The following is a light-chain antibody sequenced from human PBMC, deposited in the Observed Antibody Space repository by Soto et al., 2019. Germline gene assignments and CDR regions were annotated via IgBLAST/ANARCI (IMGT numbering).Light chain of an antibody. CDR2: AAS. Sequence: DIQMTQSPSSLSASIGDRVTITCQASQSITTYLNWYQHKPGKAPNLLISAASNLQSGVPSRFSGSGSGTDFTLTISTLHPEDFATYFCQQSFSTPWTFGQGTKVEIK. CDR3: QQSFSTPWT. J-gene: IGKJ1*01. CDR1: QSITTY. V-gene: IGKV1-39*01.